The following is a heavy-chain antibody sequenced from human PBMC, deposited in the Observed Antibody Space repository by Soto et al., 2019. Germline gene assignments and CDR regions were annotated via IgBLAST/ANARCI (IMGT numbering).Heavy chain of an antibody. D-gene: IGHD4-17*01. Sequence: GGSLRLSCAASGFTFSSYSMNWVRQAPGKGLEWVSSISSSSSYIYYADSVKGRFTISRDNAKNSLYLQMNSLRAEDTAVYYCATSLGTVTLDYWGQGTLVTVSS. V-gene: IGHV3-21*01. CDR2: ISSSSSYI. CDR3: ATSLGTVTLDY. CDR1: GFTFSSYS. J-gene: IGHJ4*02.